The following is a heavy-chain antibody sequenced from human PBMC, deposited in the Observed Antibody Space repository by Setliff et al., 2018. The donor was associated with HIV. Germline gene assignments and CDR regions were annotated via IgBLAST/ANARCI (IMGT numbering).Heavy chain of an antibody. CDR2: ISTSGTSK. V-gene: IGHV3-11*04. CDR1: GFTFSDHY. CDR3: ARVPGGSYHRYFDY. Sequence: SLRLSCAASGFTFSDHYMSWIRQAPGKGLEWVSYISTSGTSKYYADSVRGRFTVSRDNAKNSLYLQMNSLRAEDTAVYYCARVPGGSYHRYFDYWGQGTLVTVSS. J-gene: IGHJ4*02. D-gene: IGHD1-26*01.